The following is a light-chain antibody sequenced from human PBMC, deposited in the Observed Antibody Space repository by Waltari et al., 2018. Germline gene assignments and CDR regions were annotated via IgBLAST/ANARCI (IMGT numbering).Light chain of an antibody. CDR3: VLYMGSGISV. Sequence: QSVVTQEPSFSVSPGGHVTLTCGLSPGSVATNSYTSWYQQTPGQPPRTLIYNTNTRSSGVPDRFSGSILGTKAALTITGAQADDESDYYCVLYMGSGISVFGGGTKLTVL. V-gene: IGLV8-61*01. CDR1: PGSVATNSY. CDR2: NTN. J-gene: IGLJ3*02.